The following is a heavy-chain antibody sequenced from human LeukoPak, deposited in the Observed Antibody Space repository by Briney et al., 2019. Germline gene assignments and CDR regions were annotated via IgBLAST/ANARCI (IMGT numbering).Heavy chain of an antibody. J-gene: IGHJ4*02. Sequence: ASVKVSCKASGYTFTSYGISWVRPAPGQGLEWMGWISAYNGNTNCAQKLQGRVTMTTDTSTSTAYMELRSLRSDDTAVYYCAREVCSSTSCYPFFDYWGQGTLVTVSS. CDR3: AREVCSSTSCYPFFDY. V-gene: IGHV1-18*01. D-gene: IGHD2-2*01. CDR2: ISAYNGNT. CDR1: GYTFTSYG.